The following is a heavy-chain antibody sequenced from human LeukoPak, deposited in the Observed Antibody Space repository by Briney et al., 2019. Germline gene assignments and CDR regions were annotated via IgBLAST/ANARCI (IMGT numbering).Heavy chain of an antibody. CDR1: GYTFTGYY. Sequence: ASVKVSCKASGYTFTGYYMHWVRQAPGQGLEWMGWISPNSGDTNYAQKFQDRVTMTRDTSIDTAYMELSSLRSDDTAVYFCAREPQPGYYYMDVWGKGTTVTVSS. J-gene: IGHJ6*03. V-gene: IGHV1-2*02. CDR3: AREPQPGYYYMDV. CDR2: ISPNSGDT. D-gene: IGHD3-10*01.